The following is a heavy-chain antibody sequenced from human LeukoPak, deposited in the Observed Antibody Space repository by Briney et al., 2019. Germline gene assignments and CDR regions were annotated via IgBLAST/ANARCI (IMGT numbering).Heavy chain of an antibody. CDR3: AKHSGHRYGDSDC. J-gene: IGHJ4*02. Sequence: GGSLRLSCAAPAITFSDHAMSWFRRAPGKGLEWVSTIGLSGADTYYADSVKGRFTISKDNSKNTLQMNSLRVEDTAIYYCAKHSGHRYGDSDCWGQGTLVTVSP. V-gene: IGHV3-23*01. CDR1: AITFSDHA. D-gene: IGHD5-18*01. CDR2: IGLSGADT.